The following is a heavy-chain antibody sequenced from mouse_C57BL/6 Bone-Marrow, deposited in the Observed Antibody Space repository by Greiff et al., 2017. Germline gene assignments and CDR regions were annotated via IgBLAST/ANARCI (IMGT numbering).Heavy chain of an antibody. CDR2: IDPSDSYT. D-gene: IGHD2-10*01. CDR3: ARWSLPWGFDY. V-gene: IGHV1-50*01. CDR1: GYTFTSYW. Sequence: QVQLQQPGAELVKPGASVKLSCKASGYTFTSYWMQWVKQRPGPGLEWIGEIDPSDSYTNYNQKFKGKATLTVDTSSSTAYMQLSSLTSEDSAVYYCARWSLPWGFDYWGQGTTLTVSS. J-gene: IGHJ2*01.